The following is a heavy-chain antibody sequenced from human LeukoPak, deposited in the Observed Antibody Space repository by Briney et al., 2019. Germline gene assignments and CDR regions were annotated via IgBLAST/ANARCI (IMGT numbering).Heavy chain of an antibody. D-gene: IGHD6-19*01. V-gene: IGHV3-20*04. Sequence: GGSLRLSCAASGFSFDDYGMNWVRQAPGKGLEWVCRINANGATTAYAYSVKGRFTISRDNAKNSLELQMNRLRAEDTALYYCARDGGWYKRGLDYYYYYMDVWGKGTTVTVSS. J-gene: IGHJ6*03. CDR2: INANGATT. CDR1: GFSFDDYG. CDR3: ARDGGWYKRGLDYYYYYMDV.